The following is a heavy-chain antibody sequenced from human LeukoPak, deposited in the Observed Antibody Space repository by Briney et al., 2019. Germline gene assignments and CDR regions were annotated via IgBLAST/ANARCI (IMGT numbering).Heavy chain of an antibody. CDR3: VSSRYSYSWFDY. D-gene: IGHD6-13*01. J-gene: IGHJ4*02. Sequence: SETLSFTCTVSGGSISSYYWSWIRQPPGKGLEWIGYIYYSGSTNYNPSLKSRVTISVDTSKNQFSLKLSSVTAADTAVYYCVSSRYSYSWFDYWGQGTLVTVSS. V-gene: IGHV4-59*01. CDR1: GGSISSYY. CDR2: IYYSGST.